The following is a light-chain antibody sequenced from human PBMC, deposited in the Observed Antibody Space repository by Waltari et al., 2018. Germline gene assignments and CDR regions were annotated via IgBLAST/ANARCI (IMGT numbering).Light chain of an antibody. J-gene: IGKJ5*01. CDR2: DVS. CDR3: LQRSSWPT. CDR1: QSVGRS. Sequence: EIVLTQSPATLSLSPGERATLSCRASQSVGRSSAWYQQKPGQAPRLLIYDVSNRATGIPARFSGSGSGTDFTLTISSLEPEDFAVYFCLQRSSWPTFGQGTRLEIK. V-gene: IGKV3-11*01.